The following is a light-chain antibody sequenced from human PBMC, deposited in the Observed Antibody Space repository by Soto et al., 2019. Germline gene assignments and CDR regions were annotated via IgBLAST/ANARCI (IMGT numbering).Light chain of an antibody. J-gene: IGKJ5*01. Sequence: EIVLTQSPGILSLSPGERATLSCRASQSVRSTYLAWYQQKPGQAPRLPIHGASSRATGIPDRFSGSGSGTDFTLTISRLEPEDFAVYYCQYYSSSLSITFGQGTRLEIK. CDR3: QYYSSSLSIT. CDR2: GAS. CDR1: QSVRSTY. V-gene: IGKV3-20*01.